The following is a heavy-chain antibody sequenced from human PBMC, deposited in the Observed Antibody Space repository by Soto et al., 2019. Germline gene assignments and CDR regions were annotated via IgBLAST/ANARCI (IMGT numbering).Heavy chain of an antibody. CDR3: ARERTFGDSNHNSMDV. D-gene: IGHD3-10*01. J-gene: IGHJ6*03. Sequence: QVQLVESGGGVVQPGGSLILSCAASAFTFSRHARHWVSQAPVKWLQWVGVIWTDGSNQRYAESVKGRFTITRDNCKNTLYRQKNSLRDEDTAVYSCARERTFGDSNHNSMDVWGTGIMVTVSS. CDR1: AFTFSRHA. V-gene: IGHV3-33*01. CDR2: IWTDGSNQ.